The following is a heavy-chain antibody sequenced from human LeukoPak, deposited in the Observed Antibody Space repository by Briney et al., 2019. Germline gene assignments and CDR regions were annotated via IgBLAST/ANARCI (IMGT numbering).Heavy chain of an antibody. CDR3: ARRVTVIYYMDL. CDR2: INGSGGT. V-gene: IGHV4-34*01. J-gene: IGHJ6*03. Sequence: SETLSLTCAVYDGSLSCYYWTWIRQFPGRGLEWIGEINGSGGTNSNPSLKSRVTMSVDTSKNQFSLKLTSVTAADTAVYYCARRVTVIYYMDLWGKGTTVTVSS. D-gene: IGHD3-22*01. CDR1: DGSLSCYY.